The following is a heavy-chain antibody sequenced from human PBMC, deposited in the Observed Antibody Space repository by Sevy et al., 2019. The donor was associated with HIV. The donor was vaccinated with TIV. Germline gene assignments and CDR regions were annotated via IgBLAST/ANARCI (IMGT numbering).Heavy chain of an antibody. Sequence: GGSLRLSCSASGFTFSSYAMHWVRRAPGKGLEYVSAISSNGGSTYYAASVKGRFTISGDNSKNTLYHQMSSLRAEDTAVYYCVKDAGGPAAMVRGVSAFDIWGQGTMVTVSS. CDR2: ISSNGGST. CDR3: VKDAGGPAAMVRGVSAFDI. V-gene: IGHV3-64D*06. D-gene: IGHD3-10*01. CDR1: GFTFSSYA. J-gene: IGHJ3*02.